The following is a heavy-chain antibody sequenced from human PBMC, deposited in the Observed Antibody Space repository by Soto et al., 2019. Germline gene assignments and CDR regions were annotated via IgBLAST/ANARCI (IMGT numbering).Heavy chain of an antibody. V-gene: IGHV1-69*13. CDR2: IIPIFGTA. Sequence: SVKVSCKASGGTFSSYAISWVRQAPGQGLEWMGGIIPIFGTANYAQKFQGRVTITADESTSTAYMELSSLRSEDTAVYYCARHGDCSGGSCQNGNNWFDPWGQGTLVTVSS. J-gene: IGHJ5*02. D-gene: IGHD2-15*01. CDR3: ARHGDCSGGSCQNGNNWFDP. CDR1: GGTFSSYA.